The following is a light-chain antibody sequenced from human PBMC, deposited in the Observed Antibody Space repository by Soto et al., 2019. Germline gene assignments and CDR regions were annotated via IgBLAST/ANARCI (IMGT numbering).Light chain of an antibody. CDR1: QSVSSY. CDR2: DAS. CDR3: QQRSNWPHT. V-gene: IGKV3-11*01. J-gene: IGKJ2*01. Sequence: ENVLTQSPATRSLSPGERAALSCKASQSVSSYLAWYQQKPGQAPRLLIYDASNRATGIPARFSGSGSGTDFTLTISSLEPEDFAVYYCQQRSNWPHTFGQGTKVEIK.